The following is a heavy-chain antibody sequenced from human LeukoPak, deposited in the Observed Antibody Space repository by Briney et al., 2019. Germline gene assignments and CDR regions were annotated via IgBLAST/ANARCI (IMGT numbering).Heavy chain of an antibody. CDR1: GGSISNYF. CDR3: ARGRIRGYCSSTSCSKNWFDP. D-gene: IGHD2-2*01. CDR2: IYSSGTT. Sequence: SETLSLTCTVSGGSISNYFWTWIRQPAGKGLEWIGRIYSSGTTNYNPSLKSRVTMSVDTSKNQFSLKLSSVTAADTAVYYCARGRIRGYCSSTSCSKNWFDPWGQGTLVTVSS. V-gene: IGHV4-4*07. J-gene: IGHJ5*02.